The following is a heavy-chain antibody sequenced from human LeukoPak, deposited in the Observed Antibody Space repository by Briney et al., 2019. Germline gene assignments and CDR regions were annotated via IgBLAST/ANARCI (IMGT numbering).Heavy chain of an antibody. V-gene: IGHV3-7*01. CDR1: GFSFGSYW. CDR2: IKQDGNEE. D-gene: IGHD2-21*01. J-gene: IGHJ4*02. Sequence: GGSLRLSCAASGFSFGSYWMSWVRQAPGKGLEWVANIKQDGNEEFYVDSVKSRFTISRDNGKNSLYLHMHSLGAEDTAVYYCATDLGHSIHYFVSWGQGTLVTVSS. CDR3: ATDLGHSIHYFVS.